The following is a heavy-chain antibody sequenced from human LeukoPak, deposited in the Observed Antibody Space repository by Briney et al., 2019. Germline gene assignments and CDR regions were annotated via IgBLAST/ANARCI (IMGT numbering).Heavy chain of an antibody. Sequence: AASVKVSCKASGYTFTSYGISWVRQAPGQWLEWMGWISAYNGNTNYAQKFQGRVTITADKSTSTAYMELSSLRSEDTAVYYCARGREQLNTVVTPFFDYWGQGTLVTVSS. J-gene: IGHJ4*02. CDR1: GYTFTSYG. V-gene: IGHV1-18*01. D-gene: IGHD4-23*01. CDR3: ARGREQLNTVVTPFFDY. CDR2: ISAYNGNT.